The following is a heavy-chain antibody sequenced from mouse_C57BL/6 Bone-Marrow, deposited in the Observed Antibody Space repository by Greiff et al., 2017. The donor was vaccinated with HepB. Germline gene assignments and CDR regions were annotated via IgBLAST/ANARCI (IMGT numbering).Heavy chain of an antibody. D-gene: IGHD2-5*01. CDR3: VYSNYSWFAY. V-gene: IGHV1-74*01. CDR1: GYTFTSYW. CDR2: IHPSDSDT. J-gene: IGHJ3*01. Sequence: QVQLKQPGAELVKPGASVKVSCKASGYTFTSYWMHWVKQRPGQGLEWIGRIHPSDSDTNYNQKFKGKATLTVDKSSSTAYMQLNSLTSEDSAVYYCVYSNYSWFAYWGQGTLVTVSA.